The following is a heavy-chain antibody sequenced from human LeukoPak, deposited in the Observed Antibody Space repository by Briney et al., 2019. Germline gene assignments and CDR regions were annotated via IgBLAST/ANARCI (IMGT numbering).Heavy chain of an antibody. D-gene: IGHD2-8*02. CDR2: IYTSGST. V-gene: IGHV4-4*07. J-gene: IGHJ4*02. Sequence: SETLSPTCAVYGGSFSGYYWSWIRQPAGKGLEWIGRIYTSGSTNYNPSLKSRVTISVDTSKNQFSLKLSSVTAADTAVYYCARDAGGYYFDYWGQGTLVTVSS. CDR3: ARDAGGYYFDY. CDR1: GGSFSGYY.